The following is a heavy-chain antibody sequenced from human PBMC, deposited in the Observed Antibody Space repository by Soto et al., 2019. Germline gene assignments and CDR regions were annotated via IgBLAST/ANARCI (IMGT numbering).Heavy chain of an antibody. Sequence: GGSLRLSCSASGFTFRSYEMNWVRQAPGKGLEWVSYTSDSGRTIYYADSVKGRFTVSRDDAQNSVYLQMDSLRAEDTAVYYCARDLLHYDFWSGYSAYFYYGMDVWGPGTTVTVSS. J-gene: IGHJ6*02. CDR1: GFTFRSYE. CDR2: TSDSGRTI. CDR3: ARDLLHYDFWSGYSAYFYYGMDV. D-gene: IGHD3-3*01. V-gene: IGHV3-48*03.